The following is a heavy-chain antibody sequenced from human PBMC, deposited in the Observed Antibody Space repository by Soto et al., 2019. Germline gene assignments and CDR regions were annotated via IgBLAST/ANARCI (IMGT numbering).Heavy chain of an antibody. V-gene: IGHV4-34*01. CDR1: GGSFSGYY. CDR3: ARGWVRNWFDP. D-gene: IGHD1-1*01. J-gene: IGHJ5*02. CDR2: INHSGST. Sequence: QVQLQQWGAGLLKPSETLSLTCAVYGGSFSGYYWSWIRQPPGKGLEWIGEINHSGSTNYNPSLKSRVTISVDTSKNQFSLKLSSVTAADTAVYYCARGWVRNWFDPWGQGTLVTVSS.